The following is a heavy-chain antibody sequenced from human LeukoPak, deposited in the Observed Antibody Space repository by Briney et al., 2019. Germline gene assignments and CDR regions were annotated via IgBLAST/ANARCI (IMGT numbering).Heavy chain of an antibody. V-gene: IGHV3-15*01. CDR2: IKSKTDGGTT. J-gene: IGHJ4*02. D-gene: IGHD2-2*01. CDR1: GFTFSNAW. Sequence: GGSLRLSCAASGFTFSNAWMSWVRQAPGKGLEWVGRIKSKTDGGTTDYAAPVKGRFTISRDDSKNTLYLQMNSLKTEDTAVYYCTTPQVPAATGGGSDYWGQGTLVTVSS. CDR3: TTPQVPAATGGGSDY.